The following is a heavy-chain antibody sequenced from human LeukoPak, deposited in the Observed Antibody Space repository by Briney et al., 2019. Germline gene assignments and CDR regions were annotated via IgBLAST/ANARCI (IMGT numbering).Heavy chain of an antibody. CDR1: SGSVSSSSYY. CDR3: ARTDTSSTGRVFDP. J-gene: IGHJ5*02. CDR2: IYYSGST. V-gene: IGHV4-39*07. Sequence: SETLSLTCTVSSGSVSSSSYYWGWIRQPPGKGLEWIGNIYYSGSTYYNPSLKSRVTLSIDRSKNQFFLKVTSVTAADTAVYFCARTDTSSTGRVFDPWGQGTLVTVSS. D-gene: IGHD5/OR15-5a*01.